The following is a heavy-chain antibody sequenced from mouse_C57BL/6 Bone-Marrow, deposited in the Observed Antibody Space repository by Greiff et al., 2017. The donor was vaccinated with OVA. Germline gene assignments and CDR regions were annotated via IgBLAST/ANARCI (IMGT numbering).Heavy chain of an antibody. Sequence: EVQVVESGGGLAKPGGSLKLSCAASGFTFSSYAMSWVRQTPEKRLEWVATISDGGSYTYYPDNVKGRFTISRDNAKNNLYLQMSHLKSEDTAMYYCARDLGWLPVDYWGQGTTLTVSS. CDR1: GFTFSSYA. CDR3: ARDLGWLPVDY. D-gene: IGHD2-2*01. V-gene: IGHV5-4*01. CDR2: ISDGGSYT. J-gene: IGHJ2*01.